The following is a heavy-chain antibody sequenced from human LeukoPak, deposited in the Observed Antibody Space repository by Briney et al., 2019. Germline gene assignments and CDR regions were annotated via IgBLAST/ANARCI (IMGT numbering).Heavy chain of an antibody. Sequence: GESLKISCRGSGYSFTSYWIGWVRQMPGKGLEWMGIIYPGDSDTRYSPSFQGQVTISADKSISTAYLQWSSLKASDSAMYYCATNTMFRGIHAFDIWGQGTMVTVSS. CDR2: IYPGDSDT. CDR1: GYSFTSYW. D-gene: IGHD3-10*01. J-gene: IGHJ3*02. V-gene: IGHV5-51*01. CDR3: ATNTMFRGIHAFDI.